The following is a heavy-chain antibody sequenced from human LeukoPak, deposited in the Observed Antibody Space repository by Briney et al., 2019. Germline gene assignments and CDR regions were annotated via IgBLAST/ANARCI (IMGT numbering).Heavy chain of an antibody. D-gene: IGHD3-22*01. CDR3: ARWDAHYHEGDNWFDP. CDR1: GGTFTNYA. J-gene: IGHJ5*02. CDR2: IVPGFDTT. Sequence: ASVKVSFKASGGTFTNYAITWGRQAPGQGREWMGGIVPGFDTTDYAQRFQDRRIITADESRTTAYMERRSLRSEDTAMYYCARWDAHYHEGDNWFDPWGQGTLVTVSS. V-gene: IGHV1-69*01.